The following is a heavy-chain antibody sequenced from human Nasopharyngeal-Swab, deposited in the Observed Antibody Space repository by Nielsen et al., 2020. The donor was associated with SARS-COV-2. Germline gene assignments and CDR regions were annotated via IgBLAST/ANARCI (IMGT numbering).Heavy chain of an antibody. V-gene: IGHV3-7*01. Sequence: VRQAPGKGLEWVANIKQDGSEKYCVDSVKGRFTISRDNAKNSLYLQMNSLRAEDTAVYYCARDAFPGIAAAGPDYWGQGTRVTVSS. CDR2: IKQDGSEK. D-gene: IGHD6-13*01. CDR3: ARDAFPGIAAAGPDY. J-gene: IGHJ4*02.